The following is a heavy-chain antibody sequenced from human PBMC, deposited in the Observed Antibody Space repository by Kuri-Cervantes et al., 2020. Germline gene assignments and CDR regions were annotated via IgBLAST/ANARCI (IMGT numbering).Heavy chain of an antibody. D-gene: IGHD4-17*01. J-gene: IGHJ4*02. CDR1: GFTFSSYW. CDR3: ARVFYGDTHFDY. V-gene: IGHV3-74*01. Sequence: ETLSLTCAASGFTFSSYWMHWVRQAPGKGLVWVSRINSDGSSTSYADSVKGRFTISRDNAKNTLYLQMNSLRAEDTAVYYCARVFYGDTHFDYWGQGTLVTVSS. CDR2: INSDGSST.